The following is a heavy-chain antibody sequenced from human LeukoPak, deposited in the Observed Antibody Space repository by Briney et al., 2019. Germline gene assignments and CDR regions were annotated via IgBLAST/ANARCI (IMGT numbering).Heavy chain of an antibody. Sequence: GGSLRLSCAASGFTFSNYAMSWVRQAPGKGLEWVSAISGSGGSTYYADSVKGRFTISRDNSKNTLYLQMNSLRAEDTAVYYCARQQQWLAQYYFDYWGQGTLVTVSS. CDR2: ISGSGGST. CDR1: GFTFSNYA. J-gene: IGHJ4*02. V-gene: IGHV3-23*01. CDR3: ARQQQWLAQYYFDY. D-gene: IGHD6-19*01.